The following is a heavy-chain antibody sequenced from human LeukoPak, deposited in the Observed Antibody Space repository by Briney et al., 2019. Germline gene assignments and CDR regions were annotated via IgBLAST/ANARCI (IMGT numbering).Heavy chain of an antibody. CDR3: ARDFLRTASPDAFDF. Sequence: SETLSLTCTVSGDSISSDGYSWTWIRQPPGKGLEWVGHISYSRNTYYNPSLKSRVTLSVDASKNQFSLNLTSVTAADTAIYYRARDFLRTASPDAFDFWGQGTMVTVSS. CDR1: GDSISSDGYS. J-gene: IGHJ3*01. CDR2: ISYSRNT. D-gene: IGHD2-21*02. V-gene: IGHV4-31*03.